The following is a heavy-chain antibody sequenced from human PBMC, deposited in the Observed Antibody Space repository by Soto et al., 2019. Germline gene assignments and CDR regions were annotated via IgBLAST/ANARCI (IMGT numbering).Heavy chain of an antibody. D-gene: IGHD6-19*01. Sequence: ASVKVSCKASGYTFTSYYMHWVRQAPGQGLEWMGIINPSGGSTSYAQKFQGRVTMTRDTSTSTVYMELSSLRSEDTAVYYCAREWSALRSSGSGDTEIINWFDPWGQGTLVTXSS. J-gene: IGHJ5*02. CDR2: INPSGGST. CDR1: GYTFTSYY. CDR3: AREWSALRSSGSGDTEIINWFDP. V-gene: IGHV1-46*01.